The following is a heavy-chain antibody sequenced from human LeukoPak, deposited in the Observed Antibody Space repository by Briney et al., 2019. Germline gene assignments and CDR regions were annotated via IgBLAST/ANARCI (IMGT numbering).Heavy chain of an antibody. CDR2: ISYIGST. CDR3: ARDLVTVTKGFDI. J-gene: IGHJ3*02. CDR1: VDSFSSHY. V-gene: IGHV4-59*11. D-gene: IGHD4-17*01. Sequence: SETLSLTCAVSVDSFSSHYWTWIRQPPGKGLEWIGYISYIGSTNYNPSLKSRVTISIDTSKDQFSLKLSSVTAADTAVYFCARDLVTVTKGFDIWGQGTMVSVSS.